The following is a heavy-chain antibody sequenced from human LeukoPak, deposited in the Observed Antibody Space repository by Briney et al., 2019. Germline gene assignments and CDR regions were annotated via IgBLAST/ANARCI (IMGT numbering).Heavy chain of an antibody. V-gene: IGHV3-30*18. Sequence: PGGSLRLSCAASGFTFSSYGMHWVRQAPGQGLEWVAVISYDGSNKYYADSVKGRFTISRDNSKNTLYLQMNSLRAEDTAVYYCAKGYYGDYQWFDPWGQGTLVTVSS. CDR3: AKGYYGDYQWFDP. CDR2: ISYDGSNK. J-gene: IGHJ5*02. D-gene: IGHD4-17*01. CDR1: GFTFSSYG.